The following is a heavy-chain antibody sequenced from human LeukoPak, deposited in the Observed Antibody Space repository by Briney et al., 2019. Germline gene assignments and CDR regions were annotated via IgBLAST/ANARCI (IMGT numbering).Heavy chain of an antibody. V-gene: IGHV1-18*04. CDR3: ARDRGGSYYHGPYVDY. CDR2: ISAYNGNT. CDR1: GYTFTSYY. D-gene: IGHD1-26*01. Sequence: GASVKVSCKASGYTFTSYYMHWVRQAPGQGLEWMGWISAYNGNTNYAQKLQGRVTMTTDTSTSTAYMELRSLRSDDTAVYYCARDRGGSYYHGPYVDYWGQGALVTVSS. J-gene: IGHJ4*02.